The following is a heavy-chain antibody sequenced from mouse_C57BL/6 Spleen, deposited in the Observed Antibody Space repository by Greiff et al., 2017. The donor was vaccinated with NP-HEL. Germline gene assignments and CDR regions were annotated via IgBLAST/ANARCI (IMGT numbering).Heavy chain of an antibody. CDR2: IDPSDSET. V-gene: IGHV1-52*01. J-gene: IGHJ1*03. CDR3: ARSGYYGSLWYFDV. CDR1: GYTFTSYW. D-gene: IGHD1-1*01. Sequence: QVQLQQPGAELVRPGSSVKLSCKASGYTFTSYWMHWVKQRPIQGLEWIGNIDPSDSETHYNQKFKDKATLTVDKSSSTAYMQLSSLTSEDSAVYYCARSGYYGSLWYFDVWGTGTTVTVSS.